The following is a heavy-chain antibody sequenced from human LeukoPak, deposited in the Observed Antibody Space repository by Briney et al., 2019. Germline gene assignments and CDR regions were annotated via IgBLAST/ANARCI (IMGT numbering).Heavy chain of an antibody. CDR1: GYTFTGYY. CDR2: INPNSGGT. J-gene: IGHJ5*02. V-gene: IGHV1-2*02. D-gene: IGHD6-13*01. CDR3: ARLIAAVGTGFDP. Sequence: GASVKVSCKASGYTFTGYYMHWVRQAPGQGLEWMGWINPNSGGTNYAQKFQGRVTMTRDTSISTAYMELSRLRSDDTAVYYCARLIAAVGTGFDPWGQGTLVTVSS.